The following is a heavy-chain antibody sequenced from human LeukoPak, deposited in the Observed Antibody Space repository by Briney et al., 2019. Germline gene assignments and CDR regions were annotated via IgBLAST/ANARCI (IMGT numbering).Heavy chain of an antibody. D-gene: IGHD2-15*01. Sequence: SETLSLTCAVYGGSFSGYYWSWIRQPPGKGLEWIGEINHSGSTNYNPSLKSRVTISVDTSKNQFSLKLSSVTAADTALYYCACISVRAPSTGPKSGYSSSDSCYRDGMDVWGQGTTVTVSS. CDR2: INHSGST. J-gene: IGHJ6*02. CDR3: ACISVRAPSTGPKSGYSSSDSCYRDGMDV. CDR1: GGSFSGYY. V-gene: IGHV4-34*01.